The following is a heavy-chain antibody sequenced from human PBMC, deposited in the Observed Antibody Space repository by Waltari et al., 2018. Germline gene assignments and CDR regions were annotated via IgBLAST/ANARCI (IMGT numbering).Heavy chain of an antibody. Sequence: QVQLVESGGGVVQPGRSLRLSCAASGFTFSSYAMHWVRQAPGKGLEWVAVISYDGSNKYYADSVKCRFTISRDNSKNTLYLQMNSLRAEDTAVYYCARGILLDYGDYGGYFDYWGQGTLVTVSS. CDR2: ISYDGSNK. D-gene: IGHD4-17*01. CDR3: ARGILLDYGDYGGYFDY. V-gene: IGHV3-30*04. CDR1: GFTFSSYA. J-gene: IGHJ4*02.